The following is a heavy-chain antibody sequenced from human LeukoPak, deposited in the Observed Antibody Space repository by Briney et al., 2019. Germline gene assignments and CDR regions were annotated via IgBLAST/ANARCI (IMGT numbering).Heavy chain of an antibody. D-gene: IGHD3-10*01. J-gene: IGHJ4*02. CDR2: IKQDGSEK. Sequence: PGGSLRLSCAASGFTFSSSWMSWVRQAPGKGLEWVANIKQDGSEKYYVDSVKGRFTISRDNAKNSLYLQMNSLRAEDTAAYYCASGRLTYYYGSGSYYFDYWGQGTLVTVSS. CDR1: GFTFSSSW. V-gene: IGHV3-7*01. CDR3: ASGRLTYYYGSGSYYFDY.